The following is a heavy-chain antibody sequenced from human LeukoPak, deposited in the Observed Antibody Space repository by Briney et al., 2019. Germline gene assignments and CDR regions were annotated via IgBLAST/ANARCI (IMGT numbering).Heavy chain of an antibody. CDR1: GGTFSSYA. Sequence: ASVKVSCKASGGTFSSYAISWVRQAPGQGLEWMGGIIPIFGTANYAQKFQGRVTITADESTSTAYMELSSLRSEDTAVYYCASVLATTYYYYGMDVWGQGTTVTVSS. J-gene: IGHJ6*02. CDR3: ASVLATTYYYYGMDV. D-gene: IGHD5-12*01. V-gene: IGHV1-69*13. CDR2: IIPIFGTA.